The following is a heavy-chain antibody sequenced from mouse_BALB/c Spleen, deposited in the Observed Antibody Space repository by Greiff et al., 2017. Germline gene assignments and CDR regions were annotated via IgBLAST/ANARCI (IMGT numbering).Heavy chain of an antibody. V-gene: IGHV5-4*02. CDR2: ISAGGSYT. J-gene: IGHJ2*01. CDR1: GFTFSDYY. Sequence: EVKLQQSGAGLVKPGASLKLSCAASGFTFSDYYMHWVRQTPEQRLEWVATISAGGSYTYYPDSVKGRFTLSRDNATNNLYLQMSSLKSEDTAMYYCARSEDGYLDYWGQGTTVTVSS. D-gene: IGHD2-3*01. CDR3: ARSEDGYLDY.